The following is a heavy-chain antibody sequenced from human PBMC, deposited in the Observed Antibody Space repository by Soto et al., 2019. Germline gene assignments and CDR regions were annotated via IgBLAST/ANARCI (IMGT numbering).Heavy chain of an antibody. CDR1: GGSFSGYY. CDR2: INHSGST. V-gene: IGHV4-34*01. CDR3: ARGRGIPAAGTPAYDY. D-gene: IGHD6-13*01. J-gene: IGHJ4*02. Sequence: PSETLSLTCAVYGGSFSGYYWSWIRQPPGKGLEWIGEINHSGSTNYNPSLKSRVTISVDTSKNQFSLKLSSVTAADTAVYYCARGRGIPAAGTPAYDYWGQGTPVTVSS.